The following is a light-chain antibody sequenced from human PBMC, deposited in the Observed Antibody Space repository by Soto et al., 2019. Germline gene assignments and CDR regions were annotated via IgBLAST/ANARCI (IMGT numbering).Light chain of an antibody. V-gene: IGLV1-40*01. CDR3: QSYDTTLSGLV. J-gene: IGLJ3*02. CDR1: ASNLGAKYA. Sequence: QSVLTQPPSVSGAPGQRVTISCTGSASNLGAKYAVHWYQHLPGTATKLLIYDNIHRPSGVPDRFSGSKSDTSASLAITGLQAEDESYYYCQSYDTTLSGLVFGGGTKVTVL. CDR2: DNI.